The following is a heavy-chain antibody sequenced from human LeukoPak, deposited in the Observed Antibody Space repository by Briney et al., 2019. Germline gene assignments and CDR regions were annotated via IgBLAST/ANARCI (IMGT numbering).Heavy chain of an antibody. CDR3: ARGPPPIITIFGVVIPAADAFDI. CDR2: INHSGST. CDR1: GGSFSGYY. J-gene: IGHJ3*02. D-gene: IGHD3-3*01. Sequence: SETLSLTCAVYGGSFSGYYWSWIRQPPGKGLEWIGEINHSGSTNYNPSRKSRVTISVDTSKNQFSLKLSSVTAADTAVYYCARGPPPIITIFGVVIPAADAFDIWGQGTMVTVSS. V-gene: IGHV4-34*01.